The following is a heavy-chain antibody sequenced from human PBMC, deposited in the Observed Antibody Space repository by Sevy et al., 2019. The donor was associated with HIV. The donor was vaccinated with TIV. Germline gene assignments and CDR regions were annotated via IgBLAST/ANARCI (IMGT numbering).Heavy chain of an antibody. CDR1: GGSISSYY. V-gene: IGHV4-59*01. CDR3: ARGSLYSSSSIDY. D-gene: IGHD6-6*01. J-gene: IGHJ4*02. Sequence: SETLSLTCTVSGGSISSYYWSWIRQPPGKGLEWIGYIYYSGSTNYNPSLKSRVTISVDTSKNQFSLKLSSVTAADTALYYCARGSLYSSSSIDYWGQGTLVTVSS. CDR2: IYYSGST.